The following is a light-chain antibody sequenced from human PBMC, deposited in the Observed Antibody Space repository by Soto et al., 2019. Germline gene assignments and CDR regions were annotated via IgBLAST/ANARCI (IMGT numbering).Light chain of an antibody. CDR1: QSISSW. V-gene: IGKV1-5*03. Sequence: DIQLTQFPSILLASVGDRVTITCRASQSISSWLAWYQQKPGKAPNLLIYKASSLQSGVPSRFSGSGSGTEFTLTISSLQPDDCGTYYCQQYNDKWTFGQGTKV. CDR2: KAS. J-gene: IGKJ1*01. CDR3: QQYNDKWT.